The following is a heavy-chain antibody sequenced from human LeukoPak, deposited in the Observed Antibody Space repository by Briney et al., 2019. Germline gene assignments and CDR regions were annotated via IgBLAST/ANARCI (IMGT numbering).Heavy chain of an antibody. V-gene: IGHV4-4*02. Sequence: PSETLSLTCVVSGASISSGNWWTWVRQPPGKGLEWIGEIYHSGITNYNPSLKSRVTISVDKSKNQFSLKVNSVTAADTAVYYCVARHWRTFDIWGQGTVVTVSS. CDR3: VARHWRTFDI. D-gene: IGHD3-3*02. CDR1: GASISSGNW. J-gene: IGHJ3*02. CDR2: IYHSGIT.